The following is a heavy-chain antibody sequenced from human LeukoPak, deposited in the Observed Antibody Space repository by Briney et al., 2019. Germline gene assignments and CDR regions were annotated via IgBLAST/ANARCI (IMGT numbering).Heavy chain of an antibody. CDR3: AKDRLLLRSRSYFDY. J-gene: IGHJ4*02. CDR1: GFTFSSYG. D-gene: IGHD2-15*01. CDR2: ISYDGSNK. V-gene: IGHV3-30*18. Sequence: GGSLRLSCAASGFTFSSYGMHWVRQAPGKGLEWVAVISYDGSNKYYADSVKGRFTISRDNSRNTLYLQMNSLRAEDTAVYYCAKDRLLLRSRSYFDYWGQGTLVTVSS.